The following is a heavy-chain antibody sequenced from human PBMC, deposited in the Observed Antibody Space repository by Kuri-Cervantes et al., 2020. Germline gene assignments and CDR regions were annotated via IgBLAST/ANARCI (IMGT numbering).Heavy chain of an antibody. Sequence: GESLKISCAASGLTFSSYGMHWVRQAPGKGLEWVAVISFDGSHRYSADSVKGRFTISRDNSKNTLYLQMNSLRPDDTAVYYCARGVGTQWPPQWGQGTLVTVSS. CDR3: ARGVGTQWPPQ. D-gene: IGHD6-19*01. CDR2: ISFDGSHR. V-gene: IGHV3-30*03. CDR1: GLTFSSYG. J-gene: IGHJ4*02.